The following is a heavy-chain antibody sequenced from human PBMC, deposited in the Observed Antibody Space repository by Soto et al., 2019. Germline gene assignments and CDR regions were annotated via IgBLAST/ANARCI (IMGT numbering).Heavy chain of an antibody. J-gene: IGHJ4*02. CDR1: GFTFTSSA. D-gene: IGHD3-22*01. V-gene: IGHV1-58*01. Sequence: QMQLVQSGPEVKKPGTSVKVSCKASGFTFTSSAVQWVRQARGQRLEWIGWIVVGSGNTNYAQKFQERVTITRDMXXSXAXXELSSLRSEDTAVYYCATGNSAVLLLPHSSGYFDYWGQGTLVTVSS. CDR3: ATGNSAVLLLPHSSGYFDY. CDR2: IVVGSGNT.